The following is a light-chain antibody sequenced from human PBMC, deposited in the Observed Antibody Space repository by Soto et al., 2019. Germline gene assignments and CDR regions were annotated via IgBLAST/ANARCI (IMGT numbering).Light chain of an antibody. J-gene: IGLJ1*01. Sequence: SVLTQPASVSGSPRQSITISCTGASSGVGGYTYVSWYQQHPGKAPKLMIYEVNNRPSGVSHRFSGSKSGNSASLTISGLQAEDEADYYCSSYTSSSTLYVFGTGTKVTVL. CDR3: SSYTSSSTLYV. CDR2: EVN. CDR1: SSGVGGYTY. V-gene: IGLV2-14*01.